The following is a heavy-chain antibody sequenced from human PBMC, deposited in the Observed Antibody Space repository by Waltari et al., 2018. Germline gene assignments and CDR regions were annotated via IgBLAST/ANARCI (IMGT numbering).Heavy chain of an antibody. CDR1: GFRFSSYW. CDR3: ARDGTTISGATRWLDS. D-gene: IGHD1-26*01. J-gene: IGHJ5*01. CDR2: INREGYST. Sequence: EVQLVESGGGLVQPGGSLRLSCAASGFRFSSYWMHWVRQAPGKGLVWVSRINREGYSTTYADSVRGRFTISRDNAKNTLYLQMNSLRVEDTAVYYCARDGTTISGATRWLDSWGQGTLVTVSS. V-gene: IGHV3-74*01.